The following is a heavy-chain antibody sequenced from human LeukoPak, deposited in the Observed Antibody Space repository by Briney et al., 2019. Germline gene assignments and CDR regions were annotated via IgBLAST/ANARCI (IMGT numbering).Heavy chain of an antibody. J-gene: IGHJ4*02. CDR1: GYTFTSNY. CDR3: ARDPYGGPFFL. D-gene: IGHD4/OR15-4a*01. CDR2: IYPRDGST. V-gene: IGHV1-46*01. Sequence: GASVEVSCKASGYTFTSNYIHWVRQAPGQGLEWMGMIYPRDGSTSYAQKFQGRVTMTRNTSISTAYMELSSLRSEDTAVYYCARDPYGGPFFLWGQGTLVTVSS.